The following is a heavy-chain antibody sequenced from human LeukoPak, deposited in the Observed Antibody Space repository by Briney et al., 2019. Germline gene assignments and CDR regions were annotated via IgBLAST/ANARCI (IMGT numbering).Heavy chain of an antibody. D-gene: IGHD3-10*01. V-gene: IGHV4-61*02. J-gene: IGHJ4*02. CDR1: GGSISSGSYY. Sequence: SETLSLTCTVSGGSISSGSYYWSWIRQPAGKGLEWIGRIYTSGSTNYNPSLKSRVTISVDTSKNLFSLKLSSVTAADTAVYYCAREIMVRGVITYYFDYWGQGTLVTVSS. CDR3: AREIMVRGVITYYFDY. CDR2: IYTSGST.